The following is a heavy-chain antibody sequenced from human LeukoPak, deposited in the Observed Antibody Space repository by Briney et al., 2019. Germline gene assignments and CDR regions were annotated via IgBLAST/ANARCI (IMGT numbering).Heavy chain of an antibody. Sequence: SVKVSCKASGGTFSSYAISWVRQAPGQGLEWMGGIIPIFGTANYAQRFQGRVTITTDESTSTAYMELSSLRSEDTAVYYCATSDPYSSTYYYYYYYMDVWGKGTTVTVSS. J-gene: IGHJ6*03. V-gene: IGHV1-69*05. D-gene: IGHD6-13*01. CDR2: IIPIFGTA. CDR1: GGTFSSYA. CDR3: ATSDPYSSTYYYYYYYMDV.